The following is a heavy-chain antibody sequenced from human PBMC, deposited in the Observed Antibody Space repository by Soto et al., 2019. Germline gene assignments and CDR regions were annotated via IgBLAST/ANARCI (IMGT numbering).Heavy chain of an antibody. CDR2: INPNFDRA. CDR1: GYTFTGYY. Sequence: ASVKVSCKASGYTFTGYYMHWVRQAPGQGLEWMGWINPNFDRANYAQNFQGWVTMTADESTSTAYMELSSLRSVDTAVYYCARHDCISSSCYYYYYYSMDVWDQGTRVTVSS. CDR3: ARHDCISSSCYYYYYYSMDV. J-gene: IGHJ6*02. D-gene: IGHD2-2*01. V-gene: IGHV1-2*04.